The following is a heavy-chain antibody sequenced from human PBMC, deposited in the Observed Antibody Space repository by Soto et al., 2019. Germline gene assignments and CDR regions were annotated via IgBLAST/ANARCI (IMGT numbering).Heavy chain of an antibody. D-gene: IGHD3-10*01. CDR1: GFSFDDSG. CDR3: ARDGYGSGSHFDS. J-gene: IGHJ4*02. CDR2: INWNGDST. Sequence: DVQLVESGGGVVRPGGSLRLSCAASGFSFDDSGFNWVRQAPGKGLEWVSFINWNGDSTGYADSVKGRFTISRDNAKNSLFLQMNRLRVEDTAFYYCARDGYGSGSHFDSWGQGTLVTVSS. V-gene: IGHV3-20*04.